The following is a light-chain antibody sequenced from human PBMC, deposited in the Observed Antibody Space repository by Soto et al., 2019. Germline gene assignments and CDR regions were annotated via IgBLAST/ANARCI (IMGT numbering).Light chain of an antibody. CDR1: RTISSW. V-gene: IGKV1-5*03. CDR3: QHYNSYSEA. Sequence: DIQMTQSPSTLSGSVGDRVTITCRASRTISSWLAWYQRKPGKAPKLLIYKASTLKSGVPSRFSGSGSGTEFTLTISSLQPDDFATYYCQHYNSYSEAFGQGTKVDIK. J-gene: IGKJ1*01. CDR2: KAS.